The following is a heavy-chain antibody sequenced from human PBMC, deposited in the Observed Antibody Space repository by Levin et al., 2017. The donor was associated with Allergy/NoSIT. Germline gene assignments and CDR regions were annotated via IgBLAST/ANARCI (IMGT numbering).Heavy chain of an antibody. Sequence: GESLKISCAPSGFTLRTYWMTWVRQAPGKGLEWVANIKQDGSEKNYVDSVKGRFTISRDNAENSLYLQMNSLRREDSAVYYCARDVGPSGDDAFDIWGQGTKVTVSS. V-gene: IGHV3-7*04. J-gene: IGHJ3*02. CDR1: GFTLRTYW. D-gene: IGHD3-3*01. CDR3: ARDVGPSGDDAFDI. CDR2: IKQDGSEK.